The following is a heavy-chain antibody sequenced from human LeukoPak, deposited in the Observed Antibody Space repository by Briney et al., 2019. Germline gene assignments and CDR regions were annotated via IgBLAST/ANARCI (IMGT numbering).Heavy chain of an antibody. Sequence: PSQTLSLTCTVSGGSISSGGYYWSWIRQPPGKGLEYIGEIYHSGSTNYNPSLKSRVTISVDKSKNQFSLILKSVTAADTAVYYCARVSRLPAAGAIDAFDIWGQGTMVTVS. J-gene: IGHJ3*02. V-gene: IGHV4-30-2*01. D-gene: IGHD6-13*01. CDR3: ARVSRLPAAGAIDAFDI. CDR2: IYHSGST. CDR1: GGSISSGGYY.